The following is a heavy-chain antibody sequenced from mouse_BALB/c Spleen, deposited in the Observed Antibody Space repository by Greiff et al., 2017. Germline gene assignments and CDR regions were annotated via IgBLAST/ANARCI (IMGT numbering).Heavy chain of an antibody. CDR1: GFSLTGYG. CDR2: IWGDGST. V-gene: IGHV2-6-7*01. CDR3: ARDWDYDYYAMDY. J-gene: IGHJ4*01. D-gene: IGHD2-4*01. Sequence: VQLVESGPGLVAPSQSLSITCTVSGFSLTGYGVNWVRQPPGKGLEWLGMIWGDGSTDYNSALKSRLSISKDNSKSQVFLKMNSLQTDDTARYYCARDWDYDYYAMDYWGQGTSVTVSS.